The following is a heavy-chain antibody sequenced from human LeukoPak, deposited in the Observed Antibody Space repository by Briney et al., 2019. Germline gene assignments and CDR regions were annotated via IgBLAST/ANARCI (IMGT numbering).Heavy chain of an antibody. J-gene: IGHJ4*02. CDR3: ARDSPPV. CDR1: GGSISSSY. CDR2: IYYSGST. Sequence: PSETLSLTCTVSGGSISSSYWSWLRQPPGKGLEWIGYIYYSGSTNYNPSLKSRVTISVDTSKNQFSLKLSSVTAADTAVYYCARDSPPVWGQGTLVTVSS. V-gene: IGHV4-59*01.